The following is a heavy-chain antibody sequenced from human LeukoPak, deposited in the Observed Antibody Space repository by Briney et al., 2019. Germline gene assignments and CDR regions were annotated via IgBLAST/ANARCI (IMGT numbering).Heavy chain of an antibody. D-gene: IGHD3-22*01. CDR2: INPNSGGT. V-gene: IGHV1-2*02. CDR3: ARAEYYYDSSGLKGLPCDY. Sequence: ASVKVSCKASEYTFTGYYMNWVRQAPGQGLEWIGWINPNSGGTNYAQKFQGRVTMTRDTSISTAYMELSGLRSDDTAVYYCARAEYYYDSSGLKGLPCDYWGQGTQVTVSS. J-gene: IGHJ4*02. CDR1: EYTFTGYY.